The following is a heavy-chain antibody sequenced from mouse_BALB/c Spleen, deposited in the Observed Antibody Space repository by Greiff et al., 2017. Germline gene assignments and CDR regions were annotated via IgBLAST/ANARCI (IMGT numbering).Heavy chain of an antibody. Sequence: VKLQESGAELVRPGTSVKVSCKASGYAFTNYLIEWVKQRPGQGLEWIGVINPGSGGTNYNEKFKGKATLTADKSSSTAYMQLSSLTSDDSAVYFCARSEDYYGSSPYAMDYWGQGTSVTVSS. J-gene: IGHJ4*01. CDR2: INPGSGGT. V-gene: IGHV1-54*01. CDR1: GYAFTNYL. D-gene: IGHD1-1*01. CDR3: ARSEDYYGSSPYAMDY.